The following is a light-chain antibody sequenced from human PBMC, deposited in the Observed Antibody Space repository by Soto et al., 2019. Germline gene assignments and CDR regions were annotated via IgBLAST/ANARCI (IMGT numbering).Light chain of an antibody. CDR1: QSVSSN. V-gene: IGKV3-15*01. Sequence: EIVMTQSPATLSVSPGERATLSCRASQSVSSNLAWYQQKPGQAPRLLIYAASTRATGIPARFSGSGSGTEFTLTISSLQSEDFAVYYCQQYNNWPPTFGQVTRLEIK. J-gene: IGKJ5*01. CDR2: AAS. CDR3: QQYNNWPPT.